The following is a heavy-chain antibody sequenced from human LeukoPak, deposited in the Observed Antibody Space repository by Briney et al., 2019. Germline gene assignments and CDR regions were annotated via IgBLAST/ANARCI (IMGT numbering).Heavy chain of an antibody. CDR1: GGSIRSSYYY. CDR2: IYDSGST. V-gene: IGHV4-39*07. D-gene: IGHD5-18*01. CDR3: ARDLGEQLWSQGGVDYYYYGMDV. J-gene: IGHJ6*02. Sequence: PSETLSLTCTVSGGSIRSSYYYWGWIRQPPGKGLEWIGSIYDSGSTYYNPSLKSRVTISVDTSKNQFSLKLSSVTAADTAVYYCARDLGEQLWSQGGVDYYYYGMDVWGQGTTVTVSS.